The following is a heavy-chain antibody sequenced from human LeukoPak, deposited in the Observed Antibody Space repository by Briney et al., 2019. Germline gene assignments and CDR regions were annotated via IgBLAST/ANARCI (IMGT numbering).Heavy chain of an antibody. D-gene: IGHD3-9*01. CDR2: INHRGST. CDR1: GGSFSGYY. J-gene: IGHJ6*03. CDR3: ARGHYDILTGYFSQYYYYYYMDV. V-gene: IGHV4-34*01. Sequence: SETLSLTCAVSGGSFSGYYWSWIRQPPGKGLEWIGEINHRGSTNYNPSLKSRVTISVDTSKNQFSLKLSSVTAADTAVYYCARGHYDILTGYFSQYYYYYYMDVWGKGTTVTVSS.